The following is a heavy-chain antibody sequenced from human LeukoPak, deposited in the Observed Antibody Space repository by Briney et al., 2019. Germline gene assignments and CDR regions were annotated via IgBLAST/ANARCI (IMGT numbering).Heavy chain of an antibody. CDR2: IYGGGKT. CDR1: GFTFNNYA. J-gene: IGHJ4*02. Sequence: GGSLRLSCAASGFTFNNYAMSWVRQAPGKGLEWVSVIYGGGKTYHADFVKGRFTISRDNSKNTLSLQMDNVRAEDTAVYFCGRDDADVYNYGIQYWGQGTLVTVSS. CDR3: GRDDADVYNYGIQY. D-gene: IGHD5-24*01. V-gene: IGHV3-23*03.